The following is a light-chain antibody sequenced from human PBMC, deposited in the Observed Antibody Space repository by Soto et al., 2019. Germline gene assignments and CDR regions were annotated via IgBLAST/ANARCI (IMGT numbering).Light chain of an antibody. V-gene: IGLV2-23*02. CDR1: SSDVGSYNL. Sequence: QSVLTQPASVSGSPGQSITISCTGTSSDVGSYNLVSWYQQHPGKAPKLMIYEVSKRPSGVSNRFSGSKSGNTASLTISGLQAEDEAYYYCCSYTSSSTWVFGGGTKLTVL. CDR2: EVS. CDR3: CSYTSSSTWV. J-gene: IGLJ3*02.